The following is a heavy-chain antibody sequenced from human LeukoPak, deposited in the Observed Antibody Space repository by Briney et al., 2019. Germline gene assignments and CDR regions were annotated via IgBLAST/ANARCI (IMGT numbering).Heavy chain of an antibody. Sequence: SETLSLTCIVSGGSISSTTYYWGWIRPPPGKRLEWIGSIYYSGNTYYNPSLKSRVTISIDTSKNQFSLKLSSVTAADTAVYYCARDIVGVTRAFGYWGQGTLAIVSS. D-gene: IGHD1-26*01. CDR2: IYYSGNT. CDR1: GGSISSTTYY. J-gene: IGHJ4*02. CDR3: ARDIVGVTRAFGY. V-gene: IGHV4-39*07.